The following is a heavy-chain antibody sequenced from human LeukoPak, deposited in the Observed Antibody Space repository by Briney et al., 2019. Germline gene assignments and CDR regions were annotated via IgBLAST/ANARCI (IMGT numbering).Heavy chain of an antibody. J-gene: IGHJ4*02. V-gene: IGHV3-30*18. CDR1: GFTFSSYG. Sequence: GRSLRLSCAASGFTFSSYGMHWVRQAPGKGLEWVAVISYDGSNKYYADSVKGRFTISRDNSKNTLYLQMNSLRAEDTAVYYCAKDRYGGYDILTGSGYYFDYWGQGTLVTVSS. CDR2: ISYDGSNK. CDR3: AKDRYGGYDILTGSGYYFDY. D-gene: IGHD3-9*01.